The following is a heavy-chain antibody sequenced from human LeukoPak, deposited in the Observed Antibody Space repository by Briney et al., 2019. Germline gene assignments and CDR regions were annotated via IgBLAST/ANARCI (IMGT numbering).Heavy chain of an antibody. D-gene: IGHD6-19*01. CDR2: IYYSGST. CDR3: ARALSGNYGMDV. V-gene: IGHV4-59*01. CDR1: DGSISSYY. J-gene: IGHJ6*02. Sequence: SETLSLTCTVSDGSISSYYWSWIRQPPGKGLEWIGYIYYSGSTDYNPSLKSRVTISVDTSKNQFSLKLSSVTAADTAVYYCARALSGNYGMDVWGQGTTVTVSS.